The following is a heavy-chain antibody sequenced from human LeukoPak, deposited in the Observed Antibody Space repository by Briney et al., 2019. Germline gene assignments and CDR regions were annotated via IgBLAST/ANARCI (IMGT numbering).Heavy chain of an antibody. J-gene: IGHJ4*02. D-gene: IGHD3-22*01. CDR2: IYHSGST. CDR1: GGSISSSNW. V-gene: IGHV4-4*02. CDR3: ARVSYDSSGYYLFDY. Sequence: SETLSLTCAVSGGSISSSNWWSWVRQPPGKGLEWIGEIYHSGSTNYNPSLKSRVTISVDKSKNQFSLKLSSVTAADTAVYYCARVSYDSSGYYLFDYWGQGTLVTVSS.